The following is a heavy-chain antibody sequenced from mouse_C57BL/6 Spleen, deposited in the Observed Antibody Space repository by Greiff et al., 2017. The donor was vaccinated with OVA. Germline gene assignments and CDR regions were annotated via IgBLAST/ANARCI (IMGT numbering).Heavy chain of an antibody. CDR3: ARDGSSGYLAY. CDR1: GYSITSGYD. Sequence: DVQLQESGPGMVKPSQSLSLTCTVTGYSITSGYDWHWIRHFPGNKLEWMGYISYSGSTNYNPSLKSRISITHDTSKNHFFLKLNSVTTEDTATYYCARDGSSGYLAYWGQGTLVTVSA. CDR2: ISYSGST. D-gene: IGHD3-2*02. J-gene: IGHJ3*01. V-gene: IGHV3-1*01.